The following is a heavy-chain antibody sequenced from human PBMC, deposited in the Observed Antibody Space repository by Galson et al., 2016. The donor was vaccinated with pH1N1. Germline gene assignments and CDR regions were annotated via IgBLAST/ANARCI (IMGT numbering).Heavy chain of an antibody. Sequence: SVKVSCKASGYTFTSYGINSVRQAPGQGLEWRGWIRAYNGTTNYQPNLQGRVTMTTDTSTITAYMELRSLRSDDTAVYYCARVVEWELGHWFDPWGQGTLVTVSS. CDR3: ARVVEWELGHWFDP. CDR1: GYTFTSYG. D-gene: IGHD1-26*01. CDR2: IRAYNGTT. J-gene: IGHJ5*02. V-gene: IGHV1-18*01.